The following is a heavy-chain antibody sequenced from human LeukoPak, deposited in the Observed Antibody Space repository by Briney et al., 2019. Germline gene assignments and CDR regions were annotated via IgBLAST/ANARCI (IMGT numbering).Heavy chain of an antibody. Sequence: PSETLSLTCTVSGGSISSYYWSWIPQPPGKGLEWIGYIYYSGSTNYNPSLKSRVTISVDTSKNQFSLKLSSVTAADTAVYYCTSAYYDSSDYYFYHDYWGQRTLVTVSS. CDR1: GGSISSYY. CDR2: IYYSGST. CDR3: TSAYYDSSDYYFYHDY. V-gene: IGHV4-59*01. J-gene: IGHJ4*02. D-gene: IGHD3-22*01.